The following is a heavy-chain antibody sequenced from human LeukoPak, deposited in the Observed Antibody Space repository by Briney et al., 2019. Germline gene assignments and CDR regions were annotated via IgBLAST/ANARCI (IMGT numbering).Heavy chain of an antibody. Sequence: GGSLRLSCAASGFTVSSYAMSWVRQAPGKGLEWVSAISGSGGSTYYADSVKGRFTISRDNSKNTLCLQMNSLRAEDTAVYYCAKSDCSSTSCYVRGGFNIWGQGTMVTVSS. D-gene: IGHD2-2*01. CDR1: GFTVSSYA. V-gene: IGHV3-23*01. CDR3: AKSDCSSTSCYVRGGFNI. J-gene: IGHJ3*02. CDR2: ISGSGGST.